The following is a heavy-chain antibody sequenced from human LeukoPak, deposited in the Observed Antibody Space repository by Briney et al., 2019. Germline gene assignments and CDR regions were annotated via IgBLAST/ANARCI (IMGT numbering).Heavy chain of an antibody. CDR2: ISGSGGST. Sequence: AGGSLRLSCAASGFTFSSYAMSWVRQTPGKGLEWVSAISGSGGSTYYADSVKGRFTISRDNSKNTLYLQMNSLRAEDTAVYYCAKETLDIVVVVAAPSGEYYQHWGQGTLVTVSS. V-gene: IGHV3-23*01. CDR3: AKETLDIVVVVAAPSGEYYQH. J-gene: IGHJ1*01. CDR1: GFTFSSYA. D-gene: IGHD2-15*01.